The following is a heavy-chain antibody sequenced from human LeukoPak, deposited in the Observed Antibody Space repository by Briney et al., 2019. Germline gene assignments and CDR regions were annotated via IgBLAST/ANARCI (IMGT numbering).Heavy chain of an antibody. Sequence: GGSLRLSCAASGFIFSNYGMHWVRQAPGKGLDWVAVIWYDGSGIYYADSVKGRFTISRDNSKNTLYLQMNSLRAEGTAVYYCARAYSSSSEANFDYWGQGTLVAVSS. D-gene: IGHD6-6*01. V-gene: IGHV3-33*01. CDR2: IWYDGSGI. CDR3: ARAYSSSSEANFDY. J-gene: IGHJ4*02. CDR1: GFIFSNYG.